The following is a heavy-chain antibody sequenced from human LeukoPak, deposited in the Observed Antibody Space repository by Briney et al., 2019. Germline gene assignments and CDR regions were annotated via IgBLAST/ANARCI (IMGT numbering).Heavy chain of an antibody. CDR3: AITDYGDEYDAFDI. J-gene: IGHJ3*02. CDR1: GFTFSSYG. Sequence: PGGSLRLSCAASGFTFSSYGMSWVRQAPGKGLDWVSAVSGSGGSTNYADSVTGRFTISRDNSKNTLYLQMNSLRAEDTAVYYCAITDYGDEYDAFDIWGQGTMVTVSS. CDR2: VSGSGGST. D-gene: IGHD4-17*01. V-gene: IGHV3-23*01.